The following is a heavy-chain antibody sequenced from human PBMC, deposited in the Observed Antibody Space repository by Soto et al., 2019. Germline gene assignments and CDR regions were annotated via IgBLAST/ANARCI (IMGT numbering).Heavy chain of an antibody. Sequence: EVQLLESGGGLVQPGGSLRLSCAASGLTFSSHAMSWVRQAPGKGLEWVSGISHTGVTTNYADSVKGRFTISRDNSKNSLYLQMNSLRAEDTALYYCAKALTMIRGLYYYGVDVWGQGTTVTVSS. D-gene: IGHD3-10*01. CDR1: GLTFSSHA. V-gene: IGHV3-23*01. J-gene: IGHJ6*02. CDR2: ISHTGVTT. CDR3: AKALTMIRGLYYYGVDV.